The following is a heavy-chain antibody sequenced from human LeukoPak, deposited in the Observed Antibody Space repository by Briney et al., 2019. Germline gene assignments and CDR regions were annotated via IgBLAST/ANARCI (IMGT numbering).Heavy chain of an antibody. CDR3: PRISSGQPRTLRYYFDY. Sequence: ASVQDSCKASGYTFTSYHINWVRQATGQGLEWMGWMNPNRGNTGYVQKLQSRVTITRNTSTSTAYMEMSSLRSEDTAVYYCPRISSGQPRTLRYYFDYWGQGALVTVSS. CDR2: MNPNRGNT. D-gene: IGHD3-22*01. J-gene: IGHJ4*02. CDR1: GYTFTSYH. V-gene: IGHV1-8*03.